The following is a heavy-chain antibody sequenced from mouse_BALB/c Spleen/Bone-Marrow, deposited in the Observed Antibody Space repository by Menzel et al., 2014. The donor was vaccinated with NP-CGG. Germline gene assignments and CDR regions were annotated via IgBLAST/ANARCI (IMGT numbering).Heavy chain of an antibody. Sequence: QVQLQQSGPALVKPWALVKISCKASGYTFTSYDINWVKQRPGRGLEWIGWIYPGDGRTKYNEKFKSKATLTADKSSGTAYMQLSSLTSENSAVYFCARSGDSSGYGFAYWGQGTLVTVSA. V-gene: IGHV1S56*01. D-gene: IGHD3-2*01. J-gene: IGHJ3*01. CDR1: GYTFTSYD. CDR3: ARSGDSSGYGFAY. CDR2: IYPGDGRT.